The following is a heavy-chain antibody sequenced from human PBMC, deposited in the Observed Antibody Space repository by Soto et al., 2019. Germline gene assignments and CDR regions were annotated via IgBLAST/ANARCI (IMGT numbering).Heavy chain of an antibody. D-gene: IGHD6-19*01. J-gene: IGHJ4*02. CDR1: GFSFVNYA. CDR3: AKATTNGGWFNPFDS. Sequence: HPGGSLRLSCAASGFSFVNYAINWVRQAPGKGLEWVSGLSGSGTSTYYADSVKGRFTISRDNSRDTLFLQMNSLTADDTAVYYCAKATTNGGWFNPFDSWGQGALVTVSS. V-gene: IGHV3-23*01. CDR2: LSGSGTST.